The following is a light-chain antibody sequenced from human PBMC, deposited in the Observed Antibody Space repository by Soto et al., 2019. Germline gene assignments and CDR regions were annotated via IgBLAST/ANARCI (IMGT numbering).Light chain of an antibody. V-gene: IGKV4-1*01. J-gene: IGKJ1*01. CDR3: QQHYTTPRT. CDR1: QSILFTSDNKNY. CDR2: WAS. Sequence: DIVMTQSPDSLAVSLVERATIHCKSSQSILFTSDNKNYLAWYQQKSGQPPGLLIYWASTRESGVPDRFSGRGSGTDFSLTISSLEAEDVAVYYCQQHYTTPRTFGQGTKVDIK.